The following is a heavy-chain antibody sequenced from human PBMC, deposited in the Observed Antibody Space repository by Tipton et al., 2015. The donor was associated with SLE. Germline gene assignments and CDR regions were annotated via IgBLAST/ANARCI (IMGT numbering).Heavy chain of an antibody. J-gene: IGHJ4*02. V-gene: IGHV4-39*07. D-gene: IGHD2-2*01. CDR3: ARGPRSMGGSTRVDT. Sequence: TLSLTCTVSGGSISSSSYYWGWIRRPPGKGLEWIGEINHSGSTNYNPSLKSRVTISLDTSKNQLSLRVSSVTAADTAVYYCARGPRSMGGSTRVDTWGQGTLVTVSS. CDR1: GGSISSSSYY. CDR2: INHSGST.